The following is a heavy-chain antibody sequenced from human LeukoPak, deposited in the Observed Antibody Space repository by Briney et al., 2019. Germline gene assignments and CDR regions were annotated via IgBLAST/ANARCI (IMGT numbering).Heavy chain of an antibody. J-gene: IGHJ4*02. V-gene: IGHV4-59*01. D-gene: IGHD6-19*01. CDR2: IYYSGST. CDR1: GGSISSYY. Sequence: KASETLSLTCTVSGGSISSYYWSWIRQPPGKGLEWIGYIYYSGSTNYNPSLKSRVTISVDTSKNQFSLKLSSVTAADTAVYYCARSYSSGWVNPYYFDYWGQGTLVTVSS. CDR3: ARSYSSGWVNPYYFDY.